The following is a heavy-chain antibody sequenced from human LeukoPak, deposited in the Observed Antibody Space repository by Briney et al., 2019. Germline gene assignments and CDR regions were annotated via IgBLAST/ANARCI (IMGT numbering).Heavy chain of an antibody. CDR2: ISSSSNYI. D-gene: IGHD5-18*01. Sequence: GGSLRLSCAVSGFTFSTYSMNWVRQAPGKGLEWVSSISSSSNYIDYADSVMGRFTISRHNSRNTLYLQMNSLRAEDTAVYYCARVDTVMAHYFDLWGQGTLVTVSS. CDR1: GFTFSTYS. CDR3: ARVDTVMAHYFDL. V-gene: IGHV3-21*04. J-gene: IGHJ4*02.